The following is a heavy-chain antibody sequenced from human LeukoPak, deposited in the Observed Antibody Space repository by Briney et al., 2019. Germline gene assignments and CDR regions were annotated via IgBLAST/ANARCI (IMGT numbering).Heavy chain of an antibody. Sequence: SETLSLTCTVSGGSISSSSYYWGWIRQPPGKGLEWIGYIYHSGSTYYNPSLKSRVTISVDRSKNQFSLKLSSVTAADTAVYYCARRADYGGNSGTFDYWGQGTLVTVSS. D-gene: IGHD4-23*01. V-gene: IGHV4-39*07. CDR1: GGSISSSSYY. CDR3: ARRADYGGNSGTFDY. CDR2: IYHSGST. J-gene: IGHJ4*02.